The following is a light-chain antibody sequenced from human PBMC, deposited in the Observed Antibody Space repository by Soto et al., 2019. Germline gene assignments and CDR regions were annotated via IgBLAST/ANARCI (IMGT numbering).Light chain of an antibody. J-gene: IGKJ2*01. V-gene: IGKV3-11*01. Sequence: MVSTQAPTTQSTSRGERATLSCRASQTVGVRLAWYQHKPGQAPRLIIYEASNRAAGIPARFSGSGSGTDFTLTITSLEPEDFAFYYCHQRQRWPRTFGQGT. CDR3: HQRQRWPRT. CDR2: EAS. CDR1: QTVGVR.